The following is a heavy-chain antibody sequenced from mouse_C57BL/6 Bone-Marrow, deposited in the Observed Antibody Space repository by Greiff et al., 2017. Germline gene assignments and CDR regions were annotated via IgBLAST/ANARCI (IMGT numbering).Heavy chain of an antibody. CDR1: GFTFSDYY. J-gene: IGHJ4*01. V-gene: IGHV5-16*01. Sequence: EVQVVESEGGLVQPGSSMKLSCTASGFTFSDYYMAWVRQVPEKGLEWVANINYDGSSTYYLDSLKSRFIISRDTAKNILYLQMSSLKSEDTGTNYCARDGGYYAMDYWGQGTSVTVSS. CDR2: INYDGSST. CDR3: ARDGGYYAMDY.